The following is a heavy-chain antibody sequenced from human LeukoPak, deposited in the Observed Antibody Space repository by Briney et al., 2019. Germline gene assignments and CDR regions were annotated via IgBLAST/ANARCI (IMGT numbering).Heavy chain of an antibody. Sequence: PGGSLRLSCAASGFTFSSYAMHWVRQAPGKGLEWVAVISYDGSNKYYADSVKGRFTISRDNSKNTLYLQMNSLRAEDTAVYYCARSKTYSSSWYWSYWGQGTLVTVSS. J-gene: IGHJ4*02. CDR1: GFTFSSYA. CDR2: ISYDGSNK. D-gene: IGHD6-13*01. CDR3: ARSKTYSSSWYWSY. V-gene: IGHV3-30-3*01.